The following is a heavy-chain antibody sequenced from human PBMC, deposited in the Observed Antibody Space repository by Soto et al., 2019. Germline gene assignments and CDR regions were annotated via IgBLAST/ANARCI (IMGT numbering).Heavy chain of an antibody. CDR3: GRERATPDPYCSSTSCYYYYGMDV. J-gene: IGHJ6*02. CDR1: GYTFTGYY. CDR2: INPNSGGT. Sequence: ASVKVSCKASGYTFTGYYMHWVRQAPGQVLEWMGLINPNSGGTNYAQKFQGRVTMTRDTSISTAYMGLSRLRSDDTAVYYCGRERATPDPYCSSTSCYYYYGMDVWGQGTTVTVSS. D-gene: IGHD2-2*01. V-gene: IGHV1-2*02.